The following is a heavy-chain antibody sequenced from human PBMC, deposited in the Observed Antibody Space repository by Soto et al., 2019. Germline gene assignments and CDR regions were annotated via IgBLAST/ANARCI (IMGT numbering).Heavy chain of an antibody. CDR1: GFTFSSYW. CDR2: IKQDGSEK. D-gene: IGHD1-26*01. V-gene: IGHV3-7*04. CDR3: ARDIRSGSYQRDYYYGMEV. Sequence: PGGSLRLSCAASGFTFSSYWMSWVRQAPGKGLEWVANIKQDGSEKYYVDSVKGRFTISRDNAKNSLYLQMNSLRAEDTAVYYCARDIRSGSYQRDYYYGMEVWGQGTTVTVSS. J-gene: IGHJ6*02.